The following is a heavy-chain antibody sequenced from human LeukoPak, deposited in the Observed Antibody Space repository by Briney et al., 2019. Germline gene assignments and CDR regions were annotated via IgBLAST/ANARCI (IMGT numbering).Heavy chain of an antibody. CDR3: ATRPRYSGGYYGDY. Sequence: PGGSLRLSCAASGFTFSSYAMHWVRQAPGKGLEWVAVIWYDGSNKYYADSVKGRFTISRDNSKNTVYLQINSLRAEDTAVYYCATRPRYSGGYYGDYWGQGTLVTVSP. CDR2: IWYDGSNK. V-gene: IGHV3-33*01. J-gene: IGHJ4*02. CDR1: GFTFSSYA. D-gene: IGHD1-26*01.